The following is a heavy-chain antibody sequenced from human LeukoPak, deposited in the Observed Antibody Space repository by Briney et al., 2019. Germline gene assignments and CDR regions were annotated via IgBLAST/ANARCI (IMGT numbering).Heavy chain of an antibody. V-gene: IGHV3-23*01. CDR1: GFSFSNSG. Sequence: GGSLRLSCAASGFSFSNSGMSWVRQAPAKGLEWVAGISGGGANTHYADSVRGRFTISRDNSKNTLFLQMNSLRDEDTAIYYCSKWNGYGDYWGQGTLVTVSS. J-gene: IGHJ4*02. D-gene: IGHD1-1*01. CDR3: SKWNGYGDY. CDR2: ISGGGANT.